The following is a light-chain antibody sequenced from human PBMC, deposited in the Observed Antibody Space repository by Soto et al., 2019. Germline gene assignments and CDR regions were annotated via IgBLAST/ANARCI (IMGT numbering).Light chain of an antibody. Sequence: EIVLTQSPGTLSLSPGDRATLSCRASQILTSTYLARYQQKPGQAPRLLIYGASSRATGIPDRFSGSGSGTDFTLTIGRLEPEDFAVYYCQQYGDSPFTFGPGTKVDIK. CDR1: QILTSTY. V-gene: IGKV3-20*01. CDR3: QQYGDSPFT. J-gene: IGKJ3*01. CDR2: GAS.